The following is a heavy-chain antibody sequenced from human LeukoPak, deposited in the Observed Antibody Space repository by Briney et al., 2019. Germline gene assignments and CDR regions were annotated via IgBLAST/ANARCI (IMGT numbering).Heavy chain of an antibody. CDR3: ARAYYDSSGRRETSGDY. J-gene: IGHJ4*02. D-gene: IGHD3-22*01. CDR2: IYPGDSDT. Sequence: GESLKISCKGSGSRFTSYWIGWVRQLPGKGLEWMGIIYPGDSDTRYSPSFQGQVTISADKAISTAYLQWSSLKASDTAMYYCARAYYDSSGRRETSGDYWGQGTLVTVSS. V-gene: IGHV5-51*01. CDR1: GSRFTSYW.